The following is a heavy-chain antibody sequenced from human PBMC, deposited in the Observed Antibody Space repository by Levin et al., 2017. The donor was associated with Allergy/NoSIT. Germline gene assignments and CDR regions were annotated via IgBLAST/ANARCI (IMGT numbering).Heavy chain of an antibody. J-gene: IGHJ4*02. V-gene: IGHV1-2*02. Sequence: GESLKISCTTSGYTFTDYFIHWIRQAPGQGLECMGWISPKSGDTNYAQKFQGRVTITSDTSIKTAYAELSGLTFDDTAVYFCARASHGAYDDLYTYDFWGQGTLVTVSS. CDR3: ARASHGAYDDLYTYDF. CDR2: ISPKSGDT. D-gene: IGHD3/OR15-3a*01. CDR1: GYTFTDYF.